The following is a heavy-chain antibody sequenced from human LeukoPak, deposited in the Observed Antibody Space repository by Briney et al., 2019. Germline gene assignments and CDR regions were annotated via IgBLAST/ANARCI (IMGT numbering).Heavy chain of an antibody. V-gene: IGHV1-69*05. J-gene: IGHJ4*02. CDR3: AREHNGSFIFDY. CDR1: GGTFSSYA. Sequence: SVKVSCKASGGTFSSYAISWVRQAPGQGLEWMGGIIPIFGTANYAQKFQGRVTITTDESTSTAYMELSSLRSEDTAVYYCAREHNGSFIFDYWGQGTLVTVSS. D-gene: IGHD1-26*01. CDR2: IIPIFGTA.